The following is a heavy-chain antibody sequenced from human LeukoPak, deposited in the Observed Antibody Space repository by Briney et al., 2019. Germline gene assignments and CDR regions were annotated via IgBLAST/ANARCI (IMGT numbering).Heavy chain of an antibody. CDR3: AKDLTSALDY. CDR2: ISNDGSEK. D-gene: IGHD4/OR15-4a*01. CDR1: GFMFSSYA. V-gene: IGHV3-30*18. J-gene: IGHJ4*02. Sequence: GGSLRRSCAVSGFMFSSYAMHWVRQAPGKGLEWVALISNDGSEKYYADSVKGRFTVSRDNSKNMVYLQMNSLRAEDTAVFYCAKDLTSALDYWGQGTLVTVSS.